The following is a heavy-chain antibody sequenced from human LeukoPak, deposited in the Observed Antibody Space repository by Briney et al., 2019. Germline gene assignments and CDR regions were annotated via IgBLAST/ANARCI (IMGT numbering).Heavy chain of an antibody. D-gene: IGHD1-14*01. Sequence: SVKVSCKASGGTFSSYAISWVRQAPGQGLEWMGRIIPILGIANYAQKFQGRVTITADKSTSTAYMELSSLRSEDTAVYYCARLPWETSRPPEPDYWGQGALVTVSS. CDR3: ARLPWETSRPPEPDY. CDR1: GGTFSSYA. CDR2: IIPILGIA. V-gene: IGHV1-69*04. J-gene: IGHJ4*02.